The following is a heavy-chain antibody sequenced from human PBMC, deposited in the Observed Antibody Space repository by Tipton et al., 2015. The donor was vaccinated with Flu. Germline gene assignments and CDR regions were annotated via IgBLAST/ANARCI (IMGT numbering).Heavy chain of an antibody. J-gene: IGHJ4*02. CDR3: ARDRGWPAALDY. V-gene: IGHV4-59*01. D-gene: IGHD3-10*01. Sequence: TLSLTCTVSGDSISGYYWSWIRQPPGKGLEWIAYIYYSGSTNYNPSLKSRVTISVDMSKNQFSLKLNSVTAADTAVYYCARDRGWPAALDYWSQGVLVTVSS. CDR1: GDSISGYY. CDR2: IYYSGST.